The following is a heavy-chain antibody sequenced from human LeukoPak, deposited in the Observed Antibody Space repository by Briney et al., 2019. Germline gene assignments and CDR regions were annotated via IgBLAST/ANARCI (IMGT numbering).Heavy chain of an antibody. J-gene: IGHJ6*02. CDR3: ARGGPLYDSSGYYEDYYYYYGMDV. CDR1: GGSISSGGYY. Sequence: SETLSLTCTVSGGSISSGGYYWSWTRQHPGKGLEWIGYIYYSGSTNYNPSLKSRVTISVDTSENQFSLKLSSVTAADTAVYYCARGGPLYDSSGYYEDYYYYYGMDVWGQGTTVTVSS. D-gene: IGHD3-22*01. V-gene: IGHV4-31*03. CDR2: IYYSGST.